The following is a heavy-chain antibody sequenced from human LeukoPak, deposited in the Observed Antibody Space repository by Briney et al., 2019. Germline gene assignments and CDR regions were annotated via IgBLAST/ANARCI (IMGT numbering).Heavy chain of an antibody. CDR2: IDPSDSYT. Sequence: GESLRISCKGSGYSFTIYWISWVRQMPGKGLEGMGRIDPSDSYTNYSPSFQGHVTISADKSISTAYLQWSSLKASDTAMYYCARHLDYYDILTGSSPYCYYCGMDVWGKGTTVTVSS. CDR1: GYSFTIYW. CDR3: ARHLDYYDILTGSSPYCYYCGMDV. V-gene: IGHV5-10-1*01. J-gene: IGHJ6*04. D-gene: IGHD3-9*01.